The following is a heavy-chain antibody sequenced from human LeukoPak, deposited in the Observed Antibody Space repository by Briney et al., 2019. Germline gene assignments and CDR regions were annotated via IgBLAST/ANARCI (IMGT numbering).Heavy chain of an antibody. J-gene: IGHJ4*02. V-gene: IGHV3-21*01. CDR3: VRVKGSYFDY. D-gene: IGHD2-15*01. CDR1: GFTFSSYS. CDR2: ISSRSSYI. Sequence: GGSLRLSCAASGFTFSSYSMNWVRQAPGKGLEWVSSISSRSSYIYYADSVKGRFTISRDNAKNSLYLQMNSLRAEDTAVYYCVRVKGSYFDYWGQGALVTVSS.